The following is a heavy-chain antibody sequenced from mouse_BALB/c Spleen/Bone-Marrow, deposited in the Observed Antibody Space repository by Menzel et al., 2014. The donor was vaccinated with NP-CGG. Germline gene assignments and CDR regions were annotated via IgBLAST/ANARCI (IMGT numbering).Heavy chain of an antibody. J-gene: IGHJ3*01. CDR1: GYSITRDYA. CDR2: ISYSGST. CDR3: ARSSSYDYDVGFAY. Sequence: VQLKDSGPGLVKPSQSLSLTCIVTGYSITRDYAWNWIQQFPGNKLEWMGYISYSGSTTYNPSLESRISITRDTSKNQFFLQLNSVTTEDTATYYCARSSSYDYDVGFAYWGQGTLVTVSA. V-gene: IGHV3-2*02. D-gene: IGHD2-4*01.